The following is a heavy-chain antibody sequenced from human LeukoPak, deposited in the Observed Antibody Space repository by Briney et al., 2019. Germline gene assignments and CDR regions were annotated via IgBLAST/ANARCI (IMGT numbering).Heavy chain of an antibody. V-gene: IGHV4-34*01. Sequence: PSETLSLTCAVYGGSFSGYYWSWIRQPPGKGLEWVGEINHSGSTNYNPSLKSRVTISVDTSKNQFSLKLSSVTAADTAVYYCARRGYSYGLWGQGTLVTVSS. CDR2: INHSGST. D-gene: IGHD5-18*01. CDR1: GGSFSGYY. CDR3: ARRGYSYGL. J-gene: IGHJ4*02.